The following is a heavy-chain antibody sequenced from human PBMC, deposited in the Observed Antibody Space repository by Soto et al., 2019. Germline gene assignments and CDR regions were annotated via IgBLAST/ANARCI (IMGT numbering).Heavy chain of an antibody. D-gene: IGHD3-16*01. CDR1: GFSLSTTGVG. V-gene: IGHV2-5*01. Sequence: SGPTLVDPTQTLTLTCTFSGFSLSTTGVGVSWIRQPPGKALEWLALIYWHDDKRYSPSLKSRLSITNDTSKNQVVLTMTDMDPVDTATYYCAHRGGANVGLYYFDSWGQGALVTVSS. CDR2: IYWHDDK. CDR3: AHRGGANVGLYYFDS. J-gene: IGHJ4*02.